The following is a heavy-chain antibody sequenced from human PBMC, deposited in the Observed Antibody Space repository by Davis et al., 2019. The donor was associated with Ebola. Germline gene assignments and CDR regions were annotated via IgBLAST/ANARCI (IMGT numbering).Heavy chain of an antibody. CDR1: GYIFTSND. CDR2: MNPDSGNT. V-gene: IGHV1-8*01. Sequence: AASVKVSCKASGYIFTSNDINWVRQATGQGLEWMGWMNPDSGNTGYASKFQGRVTMTRNNSITTAYMELSSLTSEDTAVYYCARPIEKRCSPGCFDLWSRGTLVTVSS. J-gene: IGHJ2*01. D-gene: IGHD4/OR15-4a*01. CDR3: ARPIEKRCSPGCFDL.